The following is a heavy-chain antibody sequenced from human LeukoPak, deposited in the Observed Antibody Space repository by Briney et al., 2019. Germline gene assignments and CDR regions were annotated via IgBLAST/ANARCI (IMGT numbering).Heavy chain of an antibody. D-gene: IGHD2-8*02. CDR2: IHVTGRT. CDR1: GASISSGNYY. J-gene: IGHJ5*02. V-gene: IGHV4-61*02. Sequence: SQTLSLTCTVSGASISSGNYYWSWIRQTAGKGLEWIGRIHVTGRTDYNPSLKSRVTVSLDTAKNQYSLQLSSVSAADTAIYYCARGHTGQNWFDPWGQGTLVTVSS. CDR3: ARGHTGQNWFDP.